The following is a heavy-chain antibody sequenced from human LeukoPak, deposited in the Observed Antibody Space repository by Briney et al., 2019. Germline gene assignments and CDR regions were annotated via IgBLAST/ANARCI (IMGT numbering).Heavy chain of an antibody. CDR3: ARLHYYDILTGYYFDY. Sequence: GESLKISCKGSGYSFTSYWIGWVRQMPGKGLERMGIIYPGDSDTRYSPSFQGQVTISADKSISTAYLQWSSLKASDTAMYYCARLHYYDILTGYYFDYWGQGTLVTVSS. V-gene: IGHV5-51*01. J-gene: IGHJ4*02. CDR2: IYPGDSDT. D-gene: IGHD3-9*01. CDR1: GYSFTSYW.